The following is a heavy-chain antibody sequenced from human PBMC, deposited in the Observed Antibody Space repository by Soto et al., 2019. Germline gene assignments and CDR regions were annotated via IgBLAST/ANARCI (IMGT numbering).Heavy chain of an antibody. D-gene: IGHD3-9*01. CDR2: SYYSGST. J-gene: IGHJ5*02. Sequence: QLQLQESGPGLVKPSETLSLTCTVSGDSIRSSSYYWGWIRQPPGKGLEWIGTSYYSGSTYYNPSLKSRVTISVDTAKNQFSLKVSSVTAADTAVYYCARLGRYFDWLYRRPHWFDPWGQGTLVTVSS. CDR3: ARLGRYFDWLYRRPHWFDP. V-gene: IGHV4-39*01. CDR1: GDSIRSSSYY.